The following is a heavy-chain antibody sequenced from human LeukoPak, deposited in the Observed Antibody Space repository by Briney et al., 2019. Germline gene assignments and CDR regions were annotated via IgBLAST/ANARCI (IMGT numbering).Heavy chain of an antibody. CDR3: ARDRDYGDSFDY. Sequence: GASVKVSCKASGYTFTGYYMHWVRQAPGQGLEWMGWINPNSGGTNYAQKFQGRVTLTRDTSISTAYMELSRLRSDDTAVYYCARDRDYGDSFDYWGQGTLVTVSS. CDR1: GYTFTGYY. D-gene: IGHD4-17*01. J-gene: IGHJ4*02. CDR2: INPNSGGT. V-gene: IGHV1-2*02.